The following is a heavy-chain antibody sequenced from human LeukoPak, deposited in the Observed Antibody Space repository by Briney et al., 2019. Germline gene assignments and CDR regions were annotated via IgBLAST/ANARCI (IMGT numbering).Heavy chain of an antibody. CDR3: AKDKGIAAAYEAQYNWFDL. D-gene: IGHD6-13*01. CDR1: GFTFSSYG. Sequence: GGSLRLSCAASGFTFSSYGMHWVRQAPGKGLEWVAVISYDGSNKYYADSVKGRFTISRDNSKNTLYLQMNSLRAEDTAVYYCAKDKGIAAAYEAQYNWFDLWGQGTLVTVSS. J-gene: IGHJ5*02. V-gene: IGHV3-30*18. CDR2: ISYDGSNK.